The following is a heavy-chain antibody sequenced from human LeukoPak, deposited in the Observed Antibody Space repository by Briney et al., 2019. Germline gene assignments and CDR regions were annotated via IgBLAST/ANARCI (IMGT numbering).Heavy chain of an antibody. Sequence: PSETLSLTCTVSGGSISSYYWSWIRQPPGKGLERIGYIYYSGSTNYNPSLKSRVTISVDTSKNQFSLKLSSVTAADTAVYYCASGYSYGPPGVFDYWGQGTLVTVSS. J-gene: IGHJ4*02. CDR3: ASGYSYGPPGVFDY. CDR1: GGSISSYY. CDR2: IYYSGST. D-gene: IGHD5-18*01. V-gene: IGHV4-59*01.